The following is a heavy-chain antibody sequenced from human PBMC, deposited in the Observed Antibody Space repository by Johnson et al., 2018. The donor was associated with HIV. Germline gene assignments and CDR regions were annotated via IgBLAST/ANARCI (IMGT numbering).Heavy chain of an antibody. CDR3: ARENWNYVLGAFDI. V-gene: IGHV3-30*03. D-gene: IGHD1-7*01. Sequence: QVQLVESGGGVVRPGRSLRLSCAASGFTFSSYGMHWVRQAPGKGLEWVAVISYDGSNKYYADSVKGRFTISRDNSKNTLYLQMNSLRAEDTAVYYCARENWNYVLGAFDIWGQGTMVTVSS. CDR2: ISYDGSNK. CDR1: GFTFSSYG. J-gene: IGHJ3*02.